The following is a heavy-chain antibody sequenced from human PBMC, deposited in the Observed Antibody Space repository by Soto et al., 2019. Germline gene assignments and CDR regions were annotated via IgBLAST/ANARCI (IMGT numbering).Heavy chain of an antibody. V-gene: IGHV1-69*13. CDR1: GDTFSSYS. CDR3: GRVGTAYDTGGYHDY. J-gene: IGHJ4*02. D-gene: IGHD3-22*01. Sequence: ASVKVSCKASGDTFSSYSFSWVRQVPGQGLESMGGFSPIFGTTNYAQKFQGRVTITADESTFTAYMELSSLRSEDTAVYYCGRVGTAYDTGGYHDYWGQGTLVTVSS. CDR2: FSPIFGTT.